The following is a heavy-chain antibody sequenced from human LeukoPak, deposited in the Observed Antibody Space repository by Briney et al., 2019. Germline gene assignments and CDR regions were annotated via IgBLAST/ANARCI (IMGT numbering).Heavy chain of an antibody. Sequence: GASVKVSCRASRYTFTSYGIGWARQAPGRGLEWMGWISTDNGNTNYVQNLQGRVSMTRDTFTSTVYMELRSLRSDDTAVYYCARAQSRTHWDGFDIWGQGTMVTVPS. V-gene: IGHV1-18*01. CDR1: RYTFTSYG. J-gene: IGHJ3*02. CDR2: ISTDNGNT. D-gene: IGHD5-24*01. CDR3: ARAQSRTHWDGFDI.